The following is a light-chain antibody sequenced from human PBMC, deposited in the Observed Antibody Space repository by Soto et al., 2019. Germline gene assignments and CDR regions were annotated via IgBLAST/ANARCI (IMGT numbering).Light chain of an antibody. CDR2: EVS. CDR1: SSDVGGYNY. J-gene: IGLJ3*02. Sequence: QSALTQPASVSGSPGQSITISCTGTSSDVGGYNYVSWYQQQQGKAPKLMIYEVSKRPSGVPDRFSGSKSGNTASLTVSGLQAEDEADYYCNSYAGSNNWVFGGGTKLTVL. V-gene: IGLV2-8*01. CDR3: NSYAGSNNWV.